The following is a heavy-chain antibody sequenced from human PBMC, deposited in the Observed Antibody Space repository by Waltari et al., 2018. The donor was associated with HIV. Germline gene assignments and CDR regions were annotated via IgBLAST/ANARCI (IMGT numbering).Heavy chain of an antibody. CDR1: GYRLSNYG. V-gene: IGHV1-18*01. D-gene: IGHD6-19*01. CDR2: ISGYNGNT. CDR3: ARSRASGWYYFDY. Sequence: QVQLVQSGAEVKEPGASVKVSCKASGYRLSNYGINWVRQAPGQGPEWMGWISGYNGNTKYEQTLQGRVTMTPETSTSTDYMELRSLRSDDTAVYYCARSRASGWYYFDYWGQGTLVTVSS. J-gene: IGHJ4*02.